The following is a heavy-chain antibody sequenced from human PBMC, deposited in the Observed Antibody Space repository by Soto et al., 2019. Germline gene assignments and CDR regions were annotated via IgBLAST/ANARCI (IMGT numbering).Heavy chain of an antibody. CDR1: GYTFSTYW. D-gene: IGHD3-10*01. CDR3: ARQFGPEYCDS. CDR2: FYPGDSDT. J-gene: IGHJ4*02. V-gene: IGHV5-51*01. Sequence: GESLKISCKGSGYTFSTYWIAWVRQMPGKGLQWMGIFYPGDSDTKYSPAFQGQVSISADKSINTAYLQWSSLEASDTDVFFCARQFGPEYCDSRGQGTLVTFAS.